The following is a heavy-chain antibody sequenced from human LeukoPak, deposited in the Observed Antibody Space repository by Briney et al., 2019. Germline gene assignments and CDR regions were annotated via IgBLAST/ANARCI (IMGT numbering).Heavy chain of an antibody. Sequence: SVKVSCKASGGTFSSYAISWVRQAPGQGLEWMGRITPILGIANYAQKFQGRVTITADKSTSTAYMELSSLRSEDTAVYYCAEGSGPNAFDIWGQGTMVTVSS. CDR2: ITPILGIA. CDR1: GGTFSSYA. D-gene: IGHD3-10*01. CDR3: AEGSGPNAFDI. J-gene: IGHJ3*02. V-gene: IGHV1-69*04.